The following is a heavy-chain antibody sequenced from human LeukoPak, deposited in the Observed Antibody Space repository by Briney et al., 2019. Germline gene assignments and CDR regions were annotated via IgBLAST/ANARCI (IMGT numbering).Heavy chain of an antibody. D-gene: IGHD6-13*01. Sequence: ASVKVSCKASGYTFTSYGISWVRQAPGQGLEWMGWISAYNGNTNYAQKLQGRVTMTTDTSTSTAYMELRSLRSDDAAVYYCARDGGYSSSWNYYYYYGMDVWGKGTTVTVSS. V-gene: IGHV1-18*01. CDR2: ISAYNGNT. CDR3: ARDGGYSSSWNYYYYYGMDV. J-gene: IGHJ6*04. CDR1: GYTFTSYG.